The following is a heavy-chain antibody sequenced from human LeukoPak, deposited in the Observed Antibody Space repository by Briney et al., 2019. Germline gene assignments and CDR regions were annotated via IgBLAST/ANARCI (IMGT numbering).Heavy chain of an antibody. J-gene: IGHJ4*02. CDR2: IYYSGST. CDR3: ARGRPLWFGEFSGSNPPFDY. D-gene: IGHD3-10*01. Sequence: PSETLSLTCTVSGGSISSYYWSWIRQPPGKGLEWIGYIYYSGSTNYNPSLKSRVTISVDTSKNQFSLKLSSVTAADTAVYYCARGRPLWFGEFSGSNPPFDYWGQGTLVTVSS. CDR1: GGSISSYY. V-gene: IGHV4-59*01.